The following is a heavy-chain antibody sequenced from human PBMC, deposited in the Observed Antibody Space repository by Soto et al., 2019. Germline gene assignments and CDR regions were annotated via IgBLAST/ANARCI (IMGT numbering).Heavy chain of an antibody. CDR3: ARDYYGSGSYYRNYYYYGMDV. CDR2: TYYRSKWYN. J-gene: IGHJ6*02. D-gene: IGHD3-10*01. CDR1: GDSVSSNSAA. V-gene: IGHV6-1*01. Sequence: SQTLSLTCAISGDSVSSNSAAWNWIRQSPSRGLEWLGRTYYRSKWYNDYAVSVKSRMTINPDTSKNQFSLQLNSVTPEDTAVYYCARDYYGSGSYYRNYYYYGMDVWGQGTTVTVSS.